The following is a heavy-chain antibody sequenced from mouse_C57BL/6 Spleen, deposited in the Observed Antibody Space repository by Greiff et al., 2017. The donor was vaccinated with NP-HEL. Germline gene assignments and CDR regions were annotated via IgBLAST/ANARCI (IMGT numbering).Heavy chain of an antibody. CDR2: IWTGGGT. CDR3: ARQAYGNYPYYFDY. D-gene: IGHD2-1*01. Sequence: VQLQQSGPGLVAPSQSLSITCTVSGFSLTSYAISWVRQPPGKGLEWLGVIWTGGGTNYNSALKSRLSISKDNSKSQVFLKMNSLQTDDTARYYCARQAYGNYPYYFDYWGQGTTLTVSS. J-gene: IGHJ2*01. V-gene: IGHV2-9-1*01. CDR1: GFSLTSYA.